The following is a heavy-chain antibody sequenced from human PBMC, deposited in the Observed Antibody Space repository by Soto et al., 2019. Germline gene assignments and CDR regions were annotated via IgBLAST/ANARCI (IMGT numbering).Heavy chain of an antibody. Sequence: EVQLVESGGGLVQPGGSLRLSCTASGFTVSSNYMTWVRQAPGKGLEWVSVIYSGGGTYYADSVKGRFTISRDTSKNTVYLQRNSLRADDTAVYYCAKGGNEQNDYWGQGTLVTVSS. J-gene: IGHJ4*02. V-gene: IGHV3-66*01. D-gene: IGHD1-1*01. CDR3: AKGGNEQNDY. CDR1: GFTVSSNY. CDR2: IYSGGGT.